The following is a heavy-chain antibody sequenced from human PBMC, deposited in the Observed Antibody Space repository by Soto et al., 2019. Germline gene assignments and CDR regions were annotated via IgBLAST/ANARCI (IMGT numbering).Heavy chain of an antibody. J-gene: IGHJ4*01. D-gene: IGHD6-13*01. CDR1: GDSVSSNSAA. Sequence: SQTLSLTCAISGDSVSSNSAAWNWVRQSPSRGLEWLGRTYYRSKWNNDYAVSVKRRVTINPDTSKNQFSLQLNSVTPEDTAVYYCAREGGDSSSWYFVYGGHGTLLTVSS. V-gene: IGHV6-1*01. CDR3: AREGGDSSSWYFVY. CDR2: TYYRSKWNN.